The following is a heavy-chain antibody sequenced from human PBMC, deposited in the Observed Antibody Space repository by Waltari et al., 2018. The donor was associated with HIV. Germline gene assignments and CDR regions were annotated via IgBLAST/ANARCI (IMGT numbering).Heavy chain of an antibody. CDR2: MRGSGGRK. CDR3: AKDKDGYNDY. CDR1: GFTFSSYA. D-gene: IGHD5-12*01. V-gene: IGHV3-23*01. J-gene: IGHJ4*02. Sequence: EVQLLESGGGLVQPGGSLRLSCAASGFTFSSYAMSWVRQAPGKGLGGVAAMRGSGGRKDYADSVKGRFTIARDNSKNTLYLQMNSLRAEDTAVYYCAKDKDGYNDYWGQGTLVTVSS.